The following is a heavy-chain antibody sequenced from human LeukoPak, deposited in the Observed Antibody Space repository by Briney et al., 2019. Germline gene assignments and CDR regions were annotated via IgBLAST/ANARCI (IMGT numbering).Heavy chain of an antibody. J-gene: IGHJ5*02. CDR1: GGSISSYY. V-gene: IGHV4-4*07. CDR2: IYTSGST. Sequence: WETLSLTCTVSGGSISSYYWSWIRQPAGKGLEWIGRIYTSGSTNYNPSLKSRVTMSVDTSKNQFSLKLSSVTAADTAVYYCARGNCSGGSCYSVVPHSPNWFDPWGQGTLVTVSS. CDR3: ARGNCSGGSCYSVVPHSPNWFDP. D-gene: IGHD2-15*01.